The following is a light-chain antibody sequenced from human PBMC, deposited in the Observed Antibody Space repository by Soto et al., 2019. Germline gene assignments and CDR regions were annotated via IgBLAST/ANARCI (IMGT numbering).Light chain of an antibody. V-gene: IGKV1-39*01. CDR3: QQSYRTPLT. CDR2: AAS. J-gene: IGKJ3*01. Sequence: DIQMTQSPSSLSASVGDRVSITCRASQTISSYLNWFQQKPGKAPKLLIYAASSLQSGVPSRFSGSGSGKDFTLTINSLQREDFATYYCQQSYRTPLTFGPGTKVDIX. CDR1: QTISSY.